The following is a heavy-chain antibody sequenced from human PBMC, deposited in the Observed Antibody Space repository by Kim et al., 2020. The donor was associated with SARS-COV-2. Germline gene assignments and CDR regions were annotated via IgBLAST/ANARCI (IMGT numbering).Heavy chain of an antibody. Sequence: SETLSLTCAVYGGSFSGYYWSWIRQPPGKGLEWIGEINHSGSTNYNPSLKSRVTISVDTSKNQFSLKLSSVTAADTAVYYCARGKITGRDYWGQGTLVTVSS. CDR1: GGSFSGYY. V-gene: IGHV4-34*01. CDR3: ARGKITGRDY. CDR2: INHSGST. D-gene: IGHD1-20*01. J-gene: IGHJ4*02.